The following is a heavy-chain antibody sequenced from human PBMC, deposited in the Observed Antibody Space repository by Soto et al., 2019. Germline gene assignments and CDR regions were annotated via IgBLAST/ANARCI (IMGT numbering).Heavy chain of an antibody. CDR1: GFTFSRHG. CDR3: ARDDDYPDNGFDY. CDR2: ILNDASGH. Sequence: QVQLVESGGGVVQPGTSLRLSCAASGFTFSRHGMHWVRQTPGKGLEWLAVILNDASGHWYADSVKGRFTISRDNFENTLYLPMNGLRLEDTAMYYCARDDDYPDNGFDYWGQATRVTVSS. V-gene: IGHV3-33*01. J-gene: IGHJ4*02. D-gene: IGHD4-17*01.